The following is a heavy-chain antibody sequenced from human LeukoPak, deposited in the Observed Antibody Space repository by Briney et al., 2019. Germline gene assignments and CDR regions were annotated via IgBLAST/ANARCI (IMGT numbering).Heavy chain of an antibody. CDR3: ARGQDSRKTGY. D-gene: IGHD2-15*01. Sequence: PSETLSLTCVVYGGSFSGYYWSWIRQPPGEGLEWIGEIHPSGSTEYSPSLNSRVTISVDTSQNQLSLTLTSVTAADTAIYYCARGQDSRKTGYWGQGTLVAVSS. CDR2: IHPSGST. CDR1: GGSFSGYY. V-gene: IGHV4-34*01. J-gene: IGHJ4*02.